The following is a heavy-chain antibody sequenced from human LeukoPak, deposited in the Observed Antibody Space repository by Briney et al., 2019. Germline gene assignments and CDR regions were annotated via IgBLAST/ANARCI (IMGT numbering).Heavy chain of an antibody. J-gene: IGHJ5*02. V-gene: IGHV3-64*01. Sequence: GGSLRLSCAASGFTFSSYAMHWVRQAPGKGLEYVSAISSNGGSTYYANSVKGRITISRDNSKNTLYLQMGSLRAEDMAVYYCARGRYSSSWYKNWFDPWGQGTLVTVSS. D-gene: IGHD6-13*01. CDR1: GFTFSSYA. CDR3: ARGRYSSSWYKNWFDP. CDR2: ISSNGGST.